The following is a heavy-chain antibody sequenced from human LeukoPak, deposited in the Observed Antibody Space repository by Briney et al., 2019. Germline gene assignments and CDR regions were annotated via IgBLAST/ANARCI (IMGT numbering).Heavy chain of an antibody. CDR1: GGSFSGYY. D-gene: IGHD6-19*01. CDR3: ARVLLGGYSSGWYDAFDI. J-gene: IGHJ3*02. CDR2: INHSGST. V-gene: IGHV4-34*01. Sequence: PSETLSLTCAVYGGSFSGYYWSWIRRPPGKGLEWIGEINHSGSTNYNPSLKSRVTISVDTSKNQFSLKLSSVTAADTAVYYCARVLLGGYSSGWYDAFDIWGQGTMVTVSS.